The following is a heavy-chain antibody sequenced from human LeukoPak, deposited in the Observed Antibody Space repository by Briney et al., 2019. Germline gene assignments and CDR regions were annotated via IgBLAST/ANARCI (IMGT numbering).Heavy chain of an antibody. CDR1: GFPFSSYA. D-gene: IGHD2/OR15-2a*01. Sequence: GGSLRLSCVVSGFPFSSYAMSWVRQAPGKGLEWVSAISGSGGSTYYADSVKGRFTISRDNSKNTLYLQMNSLRAEDTAVYYCANSGILRNRYWGQGTLVTVSS. CDR3: ANSGILRNRY. V-gene: IGHV3-23*01. J-gene: IGHJ4*02. CDR2: ISGSGGST.